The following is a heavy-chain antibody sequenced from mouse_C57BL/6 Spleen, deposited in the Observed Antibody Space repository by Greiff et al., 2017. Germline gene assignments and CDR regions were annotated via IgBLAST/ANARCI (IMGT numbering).Heavy chain of an antibody. J-gene: IGHJ3*01. D-gene: IGHD3-2*02. CDR1: GYTFTSYD. CDR2: IYPRGGST. CDR3: ARGTAQATDWFAY. V-gene: IGHV1-85*01. Sequence: VQLPQSGPELVKPGASVKLSCKASGYTFTSYDINWVQQRPGQGLEWIGWIYPRGGSTKYNEKFKGKATLTVDPSSSTAYMELHSLTSEDSAFYFCARGTAQATDWFAYWGQGTLVTVSA.